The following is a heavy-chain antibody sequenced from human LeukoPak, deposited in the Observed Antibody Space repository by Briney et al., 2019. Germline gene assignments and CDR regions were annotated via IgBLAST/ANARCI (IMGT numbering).Heavy chain of an antibody. D-gene: IGHD3-22*01. Sequence: ASVKASCKASGYTFTSYYMHWVRQAPGQGLEWMGIINPGGGSTSYAQKFQGRVTMTRDTSTSTVYMELSSLRSEDTAVYYCARDYPSIFDSSGYYYSNRYFDYWGQGTLVTVSS. V-gene: IGHV1-46*01. J-gene: IGHJ4*02. CDR1: GYTFTSYY. CDR2: INPGGGST. CDR3: ARDYPSIFDSSGYYYSNRYFDY.